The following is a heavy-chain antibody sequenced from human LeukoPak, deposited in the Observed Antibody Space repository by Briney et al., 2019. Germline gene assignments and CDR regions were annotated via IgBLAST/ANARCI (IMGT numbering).Heavy chain of an antibody. CDR2: ISGSGGST. CDR3: AKSVVLLWFGELFPHDY. J-gene: IGHJ4*02. V-gene: IGHV3-23*01. D-gene: IGHD3-10*01. CDR1: GFTFSSYA. Sequence: GGSLRLSCAASGFTFSSYAMSWVRQAPGKGLEWASAISGSGGSTYYADSVKGRFTISRDNSKNTLYLQMNSLRAEDTAVYYCAKSVVLLWFGELFPHDYWGQGTLVTVSS.